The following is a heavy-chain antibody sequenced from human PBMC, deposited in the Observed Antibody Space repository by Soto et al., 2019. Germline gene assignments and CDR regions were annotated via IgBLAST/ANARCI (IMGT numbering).Heavy chain of an antibody. CDR2: ISSDGSNK. V-gene: IGHV3-30*18. J-gene: IGHJ4*02. CDR1: GFTFSSYS. Sequence: QVQLVESGGGVVQPGRSLRLSCAASGFTFSSYSMHWVRQVPGKGLEGVAVISSDGSNKYYVDSVKGRFTISRDNSKNTLYLQMNSLRVEDTAVYYCAKESGGHSEVDYWGQGTLVTVSS. D-gene: IGHD2-21*02. CDR3: AKESGGHSEVDY.